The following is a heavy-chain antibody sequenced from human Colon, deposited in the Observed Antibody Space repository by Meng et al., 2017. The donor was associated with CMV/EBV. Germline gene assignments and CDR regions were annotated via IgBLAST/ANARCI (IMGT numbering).Heavy chain of an antibody. CDR3: VRQRYQSSNGAKDY. Sequence: GESLKISCQASGYTFTAYWIGWVRQMPGKGLEWMGIIYPGDSDTRYTSSFQGQVTISADKSISTAYLKWNTLKPSDSAMYYCVRQRYQSSNGAKDYWGQGTQVTVSS. J-gene: IGHJ4*02. CDR2: IYPGDSDT. V-gene: IGHV5-51*01. CDR1: GYTFTAYW. D-gene: IGHD2-15*01.